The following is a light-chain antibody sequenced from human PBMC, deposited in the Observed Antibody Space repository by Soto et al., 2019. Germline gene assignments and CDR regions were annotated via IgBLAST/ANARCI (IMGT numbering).Light chain of an antibody. Sequence: QSALTQPASVSGSPGQSITISCTGTSSDVGGYNYVSWYQQHPGKAPKLMIYDVSNRPSGVSNRFSGSKSGNTASLTISGLHAEDEADYYCSSYTSSSTLGSVFGGGTKLTVL. CDR3: SSYTSSSTLGSV. CDR2: DVS. J-gene: IGLJ3*02. CDR1: SSDVGGYNY. V-gene: IGLV2-14*01.